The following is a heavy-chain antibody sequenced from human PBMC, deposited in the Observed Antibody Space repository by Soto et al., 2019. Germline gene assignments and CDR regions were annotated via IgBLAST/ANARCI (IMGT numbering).Heavy chain of an antibody. D-gene: IGHD6-19*01. Sequence: QVQLQESGPGLVKPSQTLSLTCTVSGGSISSGGYYWSWIRQHPGKGLEWIGYIYCSGSTYYNPSLKSRVTISVDTSKNQFSLKLSSVTAAETAVYYCARDFTDSSGPTLGMGVWGQGTTVTVSS. CDR3: ARDFTDSSGPTLGMGV. V-gene: IGHV4-31*03. J-gene: IGHJ6*02. CDR1: GGSISSGGYY. CDR2: IYCSGST.